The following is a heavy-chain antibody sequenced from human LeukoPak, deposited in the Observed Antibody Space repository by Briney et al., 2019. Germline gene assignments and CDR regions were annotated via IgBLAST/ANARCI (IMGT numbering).Heavy chain of an antibody. CDR3: ARGRVTTAEYFQH. D-gene: IGHD4-11*01. CDR1: GYTFAGYY. CDR2: INPNSGGT. Sequence: ASVKVSCKASGYTFAGYYMHWVRQAPGQGLEWMGWINPNSGGTNYAQKFQGRVTMTRDTSISTAYMELSRLRSDDTAVYYCARGRVTTAEYFQHWGQGTLVTVSS. J-gene: IGHJ1*01. V-gene: IGHV1-2*02.